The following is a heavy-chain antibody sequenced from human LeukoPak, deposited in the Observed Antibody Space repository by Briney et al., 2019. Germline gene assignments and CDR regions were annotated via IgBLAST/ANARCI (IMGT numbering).Heavy chain of an antibody. CDR3: ARDPGWGAYDI. V-gene: IGHV3-7*01. Sequence: PGGSLRLSCAASAFTFSRYWMSWVRQAPGKGLECMANIEGDGSAKNYVDSVKGRFTISRDNAENSLYLQMDSLRVEDTAIYYCARDPGWGAYDIWGQGAMVTVSS. D-gene: IGHD7-27*01. CDR1: AFTFSRYW. CDR2: IEGDGSAK. J-gene: IGHJ3*02.